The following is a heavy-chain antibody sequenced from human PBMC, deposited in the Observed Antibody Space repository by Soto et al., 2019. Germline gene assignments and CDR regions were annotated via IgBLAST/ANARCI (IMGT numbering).Heavy chain of an antibody. V-gene: IGHV3-30*18. CDR1: GFTFSSYG. D-gene: IGHD3-9*01. CDR2: ISYDGSNK. CDR3: AKDGYYDILTGLFDY. Sequence: RLSCAASGFTFSSYGMHWVRQAPGKGLEWVAVISYDGSNKYYADSVKGRFTISRDNSKNTLYLQMNSLRAEDTAVYYCAKDGYYDILTGLFDYWGQGTLVTVSS. J-gene: IGHJ4*02.